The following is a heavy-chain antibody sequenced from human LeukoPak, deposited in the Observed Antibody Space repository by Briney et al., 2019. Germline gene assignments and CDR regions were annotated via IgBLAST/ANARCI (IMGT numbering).Heavy chain of an antibody. CDR2: INHSGST. CDR3: ARVADFWSGYNGRFDY. CDR1: VGPFSGYY. Sequence: SETLSLTCAVYVGPFSGYYWSWIRQPPGKGLEWIGEINHSGSTNYNPSLKSRVTISVDTSKNQFSLKLSSVTAADTAVYYCARVADFWSGYNGRFDYWGQGTLVTVSS. J-gene: IGHJ4*02. D-gene: IGHD3-3*01. V-gene: IGHV4-34*01.